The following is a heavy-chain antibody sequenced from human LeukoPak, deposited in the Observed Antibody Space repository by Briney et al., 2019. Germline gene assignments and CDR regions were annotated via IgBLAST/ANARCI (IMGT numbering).Heavy chain of an antibody. D-gene: IGHD6-13*01. Sequence: PGGSLRLSCAASGFTVSSNYMSWVRQAPGKGLEWVSVIYSGGSTYYADSVKGRFTISRDNSKNTLYLQMNSLRAEDTAVYYCARDVAAADPPYYSYYFMDVWAKTPRSPSP. CDR2: IYSGGST. CDR3: ARDVAAADPPYYSYYFMDV. J-gene: IGHJ6*02. V-gene: IGHV3-66*01. CDR1: GFTVSSNY.